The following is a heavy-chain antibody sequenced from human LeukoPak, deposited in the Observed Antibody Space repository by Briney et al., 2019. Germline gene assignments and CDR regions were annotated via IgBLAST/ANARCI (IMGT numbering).Heavy chain of an antibody. CDR3: ASTYDSSGYDY. V-gene: IGHV3-74*01. D-gene: IGHD3-22*01. CDR2: INSDGSST. CDR1: GFTFSSYW. Sequence: GGSLRLSCAASGFTFSSYWMHWVRQAPGMGLVWVSRINSDGSSTSYADSVKGRFTISRDNAKNTLYLQMNSLRAEDTAVYYCASTYDSSGYDYWGQGTLVTVSS. J-gene: IGHJ4*02.